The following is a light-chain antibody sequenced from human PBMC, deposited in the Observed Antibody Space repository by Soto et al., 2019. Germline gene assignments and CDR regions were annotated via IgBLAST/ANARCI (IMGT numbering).Light chain of an antibody. CDR3: SSWTTSSTPLDV. Sequence: QSALTQPASVSGSPGQSITISCTGTSRDVGGYNYVSWYQQYPGKAPKLMIYAVSNRPSGVSDRFSGSKSGNTASLTISGLQAEDEADYYCSSWTTSSTPLDVFGTGTKVTVL. V-gene: IGLV2-14*01. CDR1: SRDVGGYNY. J-gene: IGLJ1*01. CDR2: AVS.